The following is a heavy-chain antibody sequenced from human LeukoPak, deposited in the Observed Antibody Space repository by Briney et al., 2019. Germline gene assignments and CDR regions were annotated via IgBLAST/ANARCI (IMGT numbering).Heavy chain of an antibody. CDR3: AREARIAAAGPPDWFDP. Sequence: GASVKVSCKASGGTISSYAISWVRQPPGQGLEWMGGIIPIFGTANYAQKFQGRVTITADESTSTAYMELSSLRSEDTAVYYCAREARIAAAGPPDWFDPWGQGTLVTVSS. D-gene: IGHD6-13*01. CDR1: GGTISSYA. J-gene: IGHJ5*02. V-gene: IGHV1-69*13. CDR2: IIPIFGTA.